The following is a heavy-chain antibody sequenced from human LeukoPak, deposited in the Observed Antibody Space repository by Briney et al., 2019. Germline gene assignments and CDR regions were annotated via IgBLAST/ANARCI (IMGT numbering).Heavy chain of an antibody. D-gene: IGHD2-21*02. V-gene: IGHV4-38-2*02. CDR1: GYSISSGYL. CDR3: ARGSGDWTYYFDY. Sequence: SETLSLTCTVSGYSISSGYLWGWIRQTPGKGLEWIGSTYHGGTTYSNPSLKSRVIISEDTSKNQFSLKLSSVTAADTAVYYCARGSGDWTYYFDYWGQGTLVTVSS. J-gene: IGHJ4*02. CDR2: TYHGGTT.